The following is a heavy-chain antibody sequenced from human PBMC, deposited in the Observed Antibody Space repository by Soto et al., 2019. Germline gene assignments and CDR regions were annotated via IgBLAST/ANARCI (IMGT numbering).Heavy chain of an antibody. CDR3: AKARGPSRGWSQSYWYCDL. CDR1: GVTFDDYA. V-gene: IGHV3-9*01. J-gene: IGHJ2*01. CDR2: ISWNSGSI. D-gene: IGHD6-19*01. Sequence: EVQLVESGGGLVQTGRSLRLSCAASGVTFDDYAMHWVRQAPGQGMEWVSGISWNSGSIGYADSVKGRFTISRDNAKNSLYLQMNRLSAEDTALYYCAKARGPSRGWSQSYWYCDLWGRSTLVTVSA.